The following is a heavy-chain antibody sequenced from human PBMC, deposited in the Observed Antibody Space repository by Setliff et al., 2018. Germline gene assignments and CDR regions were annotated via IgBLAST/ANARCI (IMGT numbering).Heavy chain of an antibody. J-gene: IGHJ5*02. CDR2: ISAFNANT. CDR1: GYTFTSYG. CDR3: ARDKAKWLVFNRWFDP. D-gene: IGHD6-19*01. V-gene: IGHV1-18*01. Sequence: ASVKVSCKASGYTFTSYGISWVRQAPGQGLEWMGWISAFNANTNYAQKLQGRVTMTTDTSTSTAYMELRSLRSDDTAVYYCARDKAKWLVFNRWFDPWGQGTLVTVSS.